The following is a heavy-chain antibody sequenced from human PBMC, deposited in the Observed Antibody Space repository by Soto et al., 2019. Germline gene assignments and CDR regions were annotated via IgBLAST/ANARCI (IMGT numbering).Heavy chain of an antibody. J-gene: IGHJ3*02. D-gene: IGHD3-16*01. Sequence: EVQLLESGGGLVQPGGSLRLSCAASGFALNSYDMTWVRQAPGKGLEWVSTISKSGATPYYADSVRGRFTISRDNSKNTLHLQMNSLRAEDTALYYCAKNQWGNVFDIWGQGTMLTVSS. V-gene: IGHV3-23*01. CDR2: ISKSGATP. CDR1: GFALNSYD. CDR3: AKNQWGNVFDI.